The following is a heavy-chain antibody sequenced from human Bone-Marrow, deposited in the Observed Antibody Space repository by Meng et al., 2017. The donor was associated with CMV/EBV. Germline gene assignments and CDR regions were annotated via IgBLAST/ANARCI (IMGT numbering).Heavy chain of an antibody. V-gene: IGHV3-30*04. D-gene: IGHD2-2*01. Sequence: GGSLRLSCAASGFTFSSYAMHWVRQAPGKGLEWVAVISYDGSNKYYADSVKGRFTISRDNSKNTLYLQMNSLRAEDTAVYYCARDLESSTSYYFDYWGQETLVTVSS. CDR3: ARDLESSTSYYFDY. CDR1: GFTFSSYA. CDR2: ISYDGSNK. J-gene: IGHJ4*02.